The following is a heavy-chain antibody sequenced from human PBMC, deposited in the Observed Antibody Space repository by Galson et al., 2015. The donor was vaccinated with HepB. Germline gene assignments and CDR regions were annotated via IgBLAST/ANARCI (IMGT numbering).Heavy chain of an antibody. CDR3: ARTRIAVAGNHYYYYMDV. D-gene: IGHD6-19*01. V-gene: IGHV6-1*01. Sequence: CAISGDSVSSNSAAWNWIRQSPSRGLEWLGRTYYRSKWHNDYAVSVKSRITINPDTSKNQFSLQLNSVTPEDTAVYYCARTRIAVAGNHYYYYMDVWGKGTTVTVSS. CDR1: GDSVSSNSAA. CDR2: TYYRSKWHN. J-gene: IGHJ6*03.